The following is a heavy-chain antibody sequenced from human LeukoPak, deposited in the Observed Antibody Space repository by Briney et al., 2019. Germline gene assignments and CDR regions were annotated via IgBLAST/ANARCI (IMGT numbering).Heavy chain of an antibody. J-gene: IGHJ4*02. Sequence: GGSLRLSCAASGFTFSSYAMHWVRQAPGKGLEWVAVISYDGSNKYYADSVKGRFTISRDNSKNTLYLQMNSLRAEDTAVYYCARGSAYYDILTGQPFDYWGQGTLVTVSS. CDR2: ISYDGSNK. CDR3: ARGSAYYDILTGQPFDY. V-gene: IGHV3-30-3*01. CDR1: GFTFSSYA. D-gene: IGHD3-9*01.